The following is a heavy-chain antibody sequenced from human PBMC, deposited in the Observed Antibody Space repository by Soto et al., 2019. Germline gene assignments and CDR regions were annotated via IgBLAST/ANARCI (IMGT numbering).Heavy chain of an antibody. CDR1: GFTFADYA. J-gene: IGHJ2*01. CDR2: ISWNGAPI. V-gene: IGHV3-9*01. CDR3: AKGFANSDRYGGYFDL. D-gene: IGHD6-19*01. Sequence: DVQLVESGGGLVQAGRSLRLSCAASGFTFADYAFHWVRQAPGKGLEWVSGISWNGAPIGYGDSVKGRFTISRDNAKNSLYLQMNSLRAEDTALYYCAKGFANSDRYGGYFDLWGRGTLVTVSS.